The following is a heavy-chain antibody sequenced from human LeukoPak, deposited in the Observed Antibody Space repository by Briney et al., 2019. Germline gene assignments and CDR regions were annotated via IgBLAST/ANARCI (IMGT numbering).Heavy chain of an antibody. D-gene: IGHD1-26*01. V-gene: IGHV4-4*07. J-gene: IGHJ5*02. CDR3: ARDRGMGAHNWFDP. CDR1: GGSISSYY. CDR2: IYTSGSN. Sequence: SETLSPTCTVSGGSISSYYWSWIRQPAGKGLEWIGRIYTSGSNNYNPSLKSRVTMSVDTSKNQFSLKLSSVTAADTAVYYCARDRGMGAHNWFDPWGQGTLVTVSS.